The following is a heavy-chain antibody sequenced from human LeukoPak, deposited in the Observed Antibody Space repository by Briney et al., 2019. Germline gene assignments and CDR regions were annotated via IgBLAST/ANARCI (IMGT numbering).Heavy chain of an antibody. J-gene: IGHJ4*02. CDR1: GFTFDDYA. V-gene: IGHV3-9*01. CDR2: ISWNSGSI. Sequence: GRSLRLSCAASGFTFDDYAMHWVRQAPGKGLEWVSGISWNSGSIGYADSVKGRFTISRDNAKNSLYLQMNSLRAEDTVLYHCAKGLSPDGSGSSDYWGQGTLVTVSS. CDR3: AKGLSPDGSGSSDY. D-gene: IGHD3-10*01.